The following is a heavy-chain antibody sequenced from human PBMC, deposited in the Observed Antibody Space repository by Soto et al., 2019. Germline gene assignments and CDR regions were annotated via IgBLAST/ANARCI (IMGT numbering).Heavy chain of an antibody. CDR2: ISGSGGST. J-gene: IGHJ4*02. Sequence: GGSLRLSCAASGFTFSSYAMSGVRQAPGKGLEWVSAISGSGGSTYYADSVKGRFTISRDNSKNTLYLQMNSLRAEDTAVYYCAKVVAYYDILTGYSYWGQGTLVTVSS. D-gene: IGHD3-9*01. CDR1: GFTFSSYA. CDR3: AKVVAYYDILTGYSY. V-gene: IGHV3-23*01.